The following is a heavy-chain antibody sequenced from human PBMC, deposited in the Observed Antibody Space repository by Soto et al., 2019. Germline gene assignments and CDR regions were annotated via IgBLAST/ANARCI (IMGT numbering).Heavy chain of an antibody. J-gene: IGHJ6*02. CDR3: ARGDDYTVEDYYYGMDV. CDR2: IIPIFGTA. Sequence: QVQLVQSGAEVKKPGSSVKVSCKASGGTFSSYAISWVRQAPGQWLEWMGGIIPIFGTANYAQKFQGRVTITADESTSTAYMELSSLRSEDTAVYYCARGDDYTVEDYYYGMDVWGQGTTVTVSS. V-gene: IGHV1-69*12. D-gene: IGHD4-4*01. CDR1: GGTFSSYA.